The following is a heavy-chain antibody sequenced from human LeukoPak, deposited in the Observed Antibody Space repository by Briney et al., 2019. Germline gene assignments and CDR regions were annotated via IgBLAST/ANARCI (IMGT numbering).Heavy chain of an antibody. D-gene: IGHD4-11*01. Sequence: ETLSLTCTVSGGSISGSYWSWIRQPPGKGLEWVSGISGSGGNTYYADSVKGRFTISRDNSKNTLYLQMNSLRAEDAAVYYCANEYSKGDVWGQGTMVTVSS. CDR3: ANEYSKGDV. CDR2: ISGSGGNT. J-gene: IGHJ3*01. CDR1: GGSISGSY. V-gene: IGHV3-23*01.